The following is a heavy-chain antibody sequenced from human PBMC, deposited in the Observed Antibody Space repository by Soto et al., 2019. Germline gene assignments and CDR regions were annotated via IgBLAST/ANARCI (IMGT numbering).Heavy chain of an antibody. Sequence: GGSLRLSCAASGFTFSSYAMSWVRQAPGKGLEWVAVIWYDGSNKYYADSVKGRFTISRDNSKNTLYLQMNSLRAEDTAVYYCAREAGTTKAFDIWGQGTMVTVSS. V-gene: IGHV3-33*08. D-gene: IGHD1-7*01. J-gene: IGHJ3*02. CDR1: GFTFSSYA. CDR3: AREAGTTKAFDI. CDR2: IWYDGSNK.